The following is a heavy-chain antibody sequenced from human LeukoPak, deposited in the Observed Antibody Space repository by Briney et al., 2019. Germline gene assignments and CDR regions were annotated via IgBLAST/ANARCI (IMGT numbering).Heavy chain of an antibody. V-gene: IGHV3-48*03. D-gene: IGHD3-10*01. CDR3: ASLYGERSVPALDI. J-gene: IGHJ3*02. CDR2: ISSSGSTI. CDR1: GFTFSSYE. Sequence: GGSLRLSCAASGFTFSSYEMNWVRQAPGKGLEWVSYISSSGSTIYYADPVKGRFTISRDNAWNSLYLQMNSLRAEDMAVYYCASLYGERSVPALDIGGQGTMVTVS.